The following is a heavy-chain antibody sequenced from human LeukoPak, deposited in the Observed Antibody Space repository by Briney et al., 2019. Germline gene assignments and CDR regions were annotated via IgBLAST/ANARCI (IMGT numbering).Heavy chain of an antibody. CDR3: ARDIIYSSSWDYYWYFDL. D-gene: IGHD6-13*01. CDR1: GGSISSYY. V-gene: IGHV4-59*12. Sequence: SETLSLTCTVSGGSISSYYWSWIRQPPGKGLEWIGYIYYSGSTNYNPSLKSRVTISVDTSKNQFSLKLSSVTAADTAVYYCARDIIYSSSWDYYWYFDLWGRGTLVTVSS. J-gene: IGHJ2*01. CDR2: IYYSGST.